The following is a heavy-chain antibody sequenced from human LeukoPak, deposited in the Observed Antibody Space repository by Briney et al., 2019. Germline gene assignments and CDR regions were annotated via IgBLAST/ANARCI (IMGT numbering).Heavy chain of an antibody. J-gene: IGHJ4*02. D-gene: IGHD6-13*01. Sequence: SETLSLTCTVSGGSISSYYGSWIRQPPGKGLEWIGYIYYSGSTNYNPSLKSRVTISVDTSKNQFSLKLSSVTAADTAVYYCARGAVAAAGPPTFDYWGQGTLVTVSS. CDR1: GGSISSYY. CDR3: ARGAVAAAGPPTFDY. CDR2: IYYSGST. V-gene: IGHV4-59*01.